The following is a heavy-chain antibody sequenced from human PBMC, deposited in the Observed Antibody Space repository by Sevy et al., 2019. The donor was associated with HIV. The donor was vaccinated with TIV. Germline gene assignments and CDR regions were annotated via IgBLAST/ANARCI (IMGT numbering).Heavy chain of an antibody. Sequence: GGSLRLSCAASGFTFSSYAMHWVRQAPGKGLEWVVVISYDGSNKYYADSVKGRFTISRDNSKNTLYLQMNSLRAEDTAVYYCARDGPYSGSYFNYYGMDVWGQGTTVTVSS. CDR1: GFTFSSYA. V-gene: IGHV3-30*04. CDR3: ARDGPYSGSYFNYYGMDV. D-gene: IGHD1-26*01. J-gene: IGHJ6*02. CDR2: ISYDGSNK.